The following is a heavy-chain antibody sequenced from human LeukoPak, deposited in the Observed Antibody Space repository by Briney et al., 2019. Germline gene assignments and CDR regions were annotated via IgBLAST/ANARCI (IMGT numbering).Heavy chain of an antibody. CDR3: TTEVGATQATIFDY. J-gene: IGHJ4*02. CDR2: LWYDGTNE. Sequence: GGSLRLSCAASGFTFNNYGMHWVRQAPGRGLEWVALLWYDGTNENYADSVKGRFTISRDNSKNTMYLQMNNLRAEDTAVYYCTTEVGATQATIFDYWGQGTLVTVSS. D-gene: IGHD1-26*01. CDR1: GFTFNNYG. V-gene: IGHV3-33*01.